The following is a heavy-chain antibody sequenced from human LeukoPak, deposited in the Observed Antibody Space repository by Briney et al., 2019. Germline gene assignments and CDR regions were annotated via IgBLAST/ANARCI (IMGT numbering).Heavy chain of an antibody. D-gene: IGHD6-25*01. J-gene: IGHJ6*03. CDR3: ARDKRPRIYYYYYMDV. V-gene: IGHV4-4*07. CDR2: IYTSGST. Sequence: SETLSLTCTVSGGSISSYYWSWIRQPAGKGLEWIGRIYTSGSTNYNPSLKSRVTISVDTSKNQFSLKLSSVTAADTAVYYCARDKRPRIYYYYYMDVWGKGTTVTVSS. CDR1: GGSISSYY.